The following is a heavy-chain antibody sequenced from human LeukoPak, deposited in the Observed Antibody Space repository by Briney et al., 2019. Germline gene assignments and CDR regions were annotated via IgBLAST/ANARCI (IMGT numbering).Heavy chain of an antibody. J-gene: IGHJ5*02. Sequence: GGSLRLSCAASGFTFSSYSMNWVRQAPGKGLEWVSSISSSSRSTYYADSVKGRFTISRDNAKNSLYLQMNSLRAEDAAVYYCASDDYGGNAIIPWGQGTLVTVSS. D-gene: IGHD4-23*01. CDR2: ISSSSRST. V-gene: IGHV3-21*01. CDR3: ASDDYGGNAIIP. CDR1: GFTFSSYS.